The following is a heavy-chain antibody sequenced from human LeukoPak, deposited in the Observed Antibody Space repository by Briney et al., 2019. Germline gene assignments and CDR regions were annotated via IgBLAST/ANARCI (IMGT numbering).Heavy chain of an antibody. J-gene: IGHJ3*02. D-gene: IGHD3-9*01. CDR2: ISAYNGNT. CDR1: GYTFTGYN. CDR3: ARGGWDILTGYQGAFDI. V-gene: IGHV1-18*04. Sequence: ASVKVSCKASGYTFTGYNMHWVRQAPGQGLEWMGWISAYNGNTNYAQKLQGRVTMTTDTSTSTAYMGLRSLRSDDTAVYYCARGGWDILTGYQGAFDIWGQGTMVTVSS.